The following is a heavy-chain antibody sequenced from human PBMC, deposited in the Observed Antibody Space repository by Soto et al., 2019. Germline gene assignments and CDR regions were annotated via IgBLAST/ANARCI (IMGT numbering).Heavy chain of an antibody. D-gene: IGHD5-18*01. CDR3: ARASDTAMVMRYYYYYGMDV. CDR1: GGTSSSYA. Sequence: SVKVSCQASGGTSSSYAISWVRQAPGQGLEWMGGIIPIFGTANYAQKFQGRVTITADESTSTAYMELSSLRSEDTAVYYCARASDTAMVMRYYYYYGMDVWGQGTTVTVSS. J-gene: IGHJ6*02. V-gene: IGHV1-69*13. CDR2: IIPIFGTA.